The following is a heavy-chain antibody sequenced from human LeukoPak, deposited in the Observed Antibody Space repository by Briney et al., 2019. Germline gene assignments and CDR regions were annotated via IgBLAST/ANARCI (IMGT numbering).Heavy chain of an antibody. Sequence: GGSLRLSCAASGFTFSDYEINWVRQAPGKGLEWVSCISTSGSTTYYADSVKGRFTISRDNAKNSLFLQMNTLTVEDTAVYYCARGALHVFDYWGRGTPVTVSS. CDR1: GFTFSDYE. J-gene: IGHJ4*02. CDR3: ARGALHVFDY. CDR2: ISTSGSTT. V-gene: IGHV3-48*03. D-gene: IGHD3-10*02.